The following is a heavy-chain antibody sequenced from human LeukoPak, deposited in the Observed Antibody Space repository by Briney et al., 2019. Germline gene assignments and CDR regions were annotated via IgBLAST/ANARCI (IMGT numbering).Heavy chain of an antibody. CDR2: INPSGGST. V-gene: IGHV1-46*01. J-gene: IGHJ5*02. CDR3: ARDTKRTAAGFDP. Sequence: ASVTVSCKASGYTFTSYYMHWVRQAPGQGLEWMGIINPSGGSTSYAQKFQGRVTMTRDTSTSTVYMELSSLRSEDTAVYYCARDTKRTAAGFDPWGQGTLVTVSS. CDR1: GYTFTSYY. D-gene: IGHD6-25*01.